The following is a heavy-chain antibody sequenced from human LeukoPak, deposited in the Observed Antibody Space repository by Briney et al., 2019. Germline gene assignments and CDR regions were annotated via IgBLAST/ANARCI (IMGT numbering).Heavy chain of an antibody. CDR2: ISDSSTM. Sequence: PGGSLRLSCAASGFTFSTYSMKWVRQAPGKGPEWVSYISDSSTMYYADSVRGRFTISRENDKNSLFLQMNSLRAEDTAVYYCARDGGYSGYDADCWGQGTLVTVSS. CDR3: ARDGGYSGYDADC. V-gene: IGHV3-48*01. CDR1: GFTFSTYS. D-gene: IGHD5-12*01. J-gene: IGHJ4*02.